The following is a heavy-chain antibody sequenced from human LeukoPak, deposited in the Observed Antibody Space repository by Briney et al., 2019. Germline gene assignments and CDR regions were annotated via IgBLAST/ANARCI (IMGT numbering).Heavy chain of an antibody. CDR2: IRSKANSYAT. CDR3: ARAGWYYYDSSGYRGSLDYFDY. D-gene: IGHD3-22*01. Sequence: GGSLRLSCAASGFTFSGSAMHWVRQASGKGLEWVGRIRSKANSYATAYAASVKGRFAISRDDSKNTAYLQMNSLRAEDTAVYYCARAGWYYYDSSGYRGSLDYFDYWGQGTLVTVSS. V-gene: IGHV3-73*01. J-gene: IGHJ4*02. CDR1: GFTFSGSA.